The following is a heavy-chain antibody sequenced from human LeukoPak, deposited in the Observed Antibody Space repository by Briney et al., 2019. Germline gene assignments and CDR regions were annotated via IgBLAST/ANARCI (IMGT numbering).Heavy chain of an antibody. Sequence: GGSLRLSCAASGFTFSSYWMHWVRHAPGKGLAWVSRINSDGSSTNYADSVKGRFTISRDNAKNTLYLQVNSLRAEDTAVYYCARDGTYYYGSGSYYPEYWGQGTLVTVSS. J-gene: IGHJ4*02. CDR3: ARDGTYYYGSGSYYPEY. V-gene: IGHV3-74*01. CDR2: INSDGSST. D-gene: IGHD3-10*01. CDR1: GFTFSSYW.